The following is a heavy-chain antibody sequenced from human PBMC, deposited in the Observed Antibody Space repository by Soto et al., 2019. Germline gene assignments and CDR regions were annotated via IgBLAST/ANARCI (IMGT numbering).Heavy chain of an antibody. D-gene: IGHD7-27*01. CDR2: IYHSGST. Sequence: QLQLQESGSGLVKPSQTLSLTCAVSGGSISSGGYSWSWIRQPPGKGLEWIGYIYHSGSTYYNPSLNSRVIIPVHSSKNQFSLKQSSVTAADTDVYYCAIAPGPWGQGTLVTVSS. V-gene: IGHV4-30-2*01. J-gene: IGHJ5*02. CDR1: GGSISSGGYS. CDR3: AIAPGP.